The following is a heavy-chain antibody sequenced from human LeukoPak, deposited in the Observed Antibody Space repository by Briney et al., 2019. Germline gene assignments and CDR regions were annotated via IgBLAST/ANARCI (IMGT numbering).Heavy chain of an antibody. CDR2: VYYNGGT. CDR3: ASGHFDFWSGPINWFDP. Sequence: PSETLSLTCNVSGASVSSFYCSWIRQPPGKGLEWIGYVYYNGGTNYNPSLKSRVSISVDTSNNQFSLKLTSVTAADTAVYYCASGHFDFWSGPINWFDPWGQGTLVTVSS. D-gene: IGHD3-3*01. CDR1: GASVSSFY. V-gene: IGHV4-59*02. J-gene: IGHJ5*02.